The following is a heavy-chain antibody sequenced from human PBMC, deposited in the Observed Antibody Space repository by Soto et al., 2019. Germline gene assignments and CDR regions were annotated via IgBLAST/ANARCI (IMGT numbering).Heavy chain of an antibody. J-gene: IGHJ5*02. CDR1: GFTFSSYA. D-gene: IGHD2-2*02. V-gene: IGHV3-23*01. CDR2: ISGSGGST. Sequence: EVQLLESGGGLVQPGGSLRLSCAASGFTFSSYAMSWVRQAPGKGLEGVSTISGSGGSTYDADSVKGRFTISRDNSKNTLYLQMNSLRAEDTTVYYCAKDRGSGSTSWYNGWFDPWGQGTLVTVSS. CDR3: AKDRGSGSTSWYNGWFDP.